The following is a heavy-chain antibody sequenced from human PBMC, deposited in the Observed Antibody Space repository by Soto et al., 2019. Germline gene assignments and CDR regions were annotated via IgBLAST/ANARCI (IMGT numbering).Heavy chain of an antibody. CDR3: AHSRCGGDCLQSYSSHYYYAMDV. Sequence: QITLKESGPTLVRPTQTLTLTCTFSGFSLSTSGVGVGWIRQPPGKALEWLALIYWDDDKRYSPSLKSRLTITKDTSKTQVVLTMTNMDPVDTATYYCAHSRCGGDCLQSYSSHYYYAMDVWGQGTTVTVSS. J-gene: IGHJ6*02. D-gene: IGHD2-21*02. V-gene: IGHV2-5*02. CDR1: GFSLSTSGVG. CDR2: IYWDDDK.